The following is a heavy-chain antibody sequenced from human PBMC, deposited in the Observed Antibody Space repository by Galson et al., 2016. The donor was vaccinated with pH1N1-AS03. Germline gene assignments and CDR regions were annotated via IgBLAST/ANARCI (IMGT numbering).Heavy chain of an antibody. D-gene: IGHD2/OR15-2a*01. J-gene: IGHJ5*02. CDR1: GFTFTNYW. Sequence: QSGAEVKKPGESLRIPCRASGFTFTNYWIGWVRQLPGKGLEWMGIIYARDSDVRYNPSFQGQVTFSVDESIDTAYMQWSSLRASDTAMYFWARHGEPSTLSAWFDPWGQGTLVTASS. V-gene: IGHV5-51*01. CDR2: IYARDSDV. CDR3: ARHGEPSTLSAWFDP.